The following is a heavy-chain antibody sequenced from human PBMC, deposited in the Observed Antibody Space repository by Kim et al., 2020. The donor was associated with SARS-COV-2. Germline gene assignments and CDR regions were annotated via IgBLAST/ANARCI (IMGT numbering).Heavy chain of an antibody. CDR1: GFTFSDYY. J-gene: IGHJ3*02. CDR2: ISSSGSTI. V-gene: IGHV3-11*04. CDR3: ARVTQYQLLWDAFDI. D-gene: IGHD2-2*01. Sequence: GGSLRLSCAASGFTFSDYYMSWIRQAPGKGLEWVSYISSSGSTIYYADSVKGRFTISRDNAKNSLYLQMNSLRAEDTAVYYCARVTQYQLLWDAFDIWGQGTMVTVSS.